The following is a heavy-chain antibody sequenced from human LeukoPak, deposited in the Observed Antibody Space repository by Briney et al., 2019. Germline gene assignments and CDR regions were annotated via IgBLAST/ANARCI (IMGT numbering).Heavy chain of an antibody. CDR2: TNPNSGST. CDR3: ARGRSTGYPYYFEY. D-gene: IGHD5-12*01. V-gene: IGHV1-8*03. CDR1: GYTFTSYD. J-gene: IGHJ4*02. Sequence: ASVKVSCKASGYTFTSYDINWVRQATGQGLEWMGWTNPNSGSTGYAQKFQGRVTITRNTSISTAYMELNGLRSEDTAVYYCARGRSTGYPYYFEYWGQGTLVTVSS.